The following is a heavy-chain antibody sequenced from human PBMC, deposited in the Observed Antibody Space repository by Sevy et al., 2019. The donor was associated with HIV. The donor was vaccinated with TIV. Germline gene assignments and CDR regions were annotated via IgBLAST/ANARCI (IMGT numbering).Heavy chain of an antibody. J-gene: IGHJ4*02. CDR2: ISGSAART. CDR3: VKDRYYGSGSYHYFDY. D-gene: IGHD3-10*01. V-gene: IGHV3-23*01. Sequence: GGSLRLSCAASGFTFSNYAMNWVRQAPGKGLEWVSGISGSAARTYYADSVKGRFTISRDDSKNTLYLQMSSLRVEDTAVYYCVKDRYYGSGSYHYFDYWGQGTLVTVSS. CDR1: GFTFSNYA.